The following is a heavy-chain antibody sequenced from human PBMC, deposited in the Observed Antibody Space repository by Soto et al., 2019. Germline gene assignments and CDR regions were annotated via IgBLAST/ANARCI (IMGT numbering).Heavy chain of an antibody. J-gene: IGHJ4*02. CDR3: ARRAETNGWNGFGADKYYFDF. CDR2: MNPNTGNS. V-gene: IGHV1-8*01. D-gene: IGHD1-1*01. CDR1: GYTFTSYD. Sequence: ASVKVSCKASGYTFTSYDIYWVRQATGQGLEWMGWMNPNTGNSAYAQKFQGRVTVTSDTSINTVHMELNSLRSEDTAVYYCARRAETNGWNGFGADKYYFDFWGQGTLVTVSS.